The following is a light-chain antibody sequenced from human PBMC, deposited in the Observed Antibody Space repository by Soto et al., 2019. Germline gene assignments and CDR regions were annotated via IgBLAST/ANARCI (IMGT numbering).Light chain of an antibody. V-gene: IGLV2-11*01. J-gene: IGLJ1*01. CDR1: SRDVGGYNY. Sequence: QSALTQPASVSGSPGQSITISSTGTSRDVGGYNYVSWYQQHPGKAPKVMIYDVSKRSSGVPDRFSGSKSGNTASLTISGLQAEDEADYYCCSYVRGDTFGNVFGTGTKLTVL. CDR2: DVS. CDR3: CSYVRGDTFGNV.